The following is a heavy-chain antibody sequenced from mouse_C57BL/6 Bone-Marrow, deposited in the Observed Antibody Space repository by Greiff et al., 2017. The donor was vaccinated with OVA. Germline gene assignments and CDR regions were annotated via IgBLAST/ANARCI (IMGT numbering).Heavy chain of an antibody. CDR2: INPSSGYT. CDR3: ARLGGGLYYFDY. Sequence: QVQLKESGAELARPGASVKMSCKASGYTFTSYTMHWVKQRPGQGLEWIGYINPSSGYTKYNQKFKDKATLTADKSSSTAYMQLSSLTSEDSAVYYCARLGGGLYYFDYWGQGTTLTVSS. CDR1: GYTFTSYT. V-gene: IGHV1-4*01. D-gene: IGHD4-1*01. J-gene: IGHJ2*01.